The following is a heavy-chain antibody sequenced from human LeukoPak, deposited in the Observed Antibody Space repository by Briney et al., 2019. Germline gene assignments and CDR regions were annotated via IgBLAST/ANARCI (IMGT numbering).Heavy chain of an antibody. CDR1: GGSISSYY. Sequence: PSETLSLTCTVSGGSISSYYWSWIRQPAGKGLEWIGRIYTSGSTNYNPSLKSRVTMSVDTSKNQFSLKLSSVTAADTAVYYCAREIAVVRGPNYYYYYYMDVWGKGTTVTVSS. CDR2: IYTSGST. CDR3: AREIAVVRGPNYYYYYYMDV. D-gene: IGHD6-19*01. J-gene: IGHJ6*03. V-gene: IGHV4-4*07.